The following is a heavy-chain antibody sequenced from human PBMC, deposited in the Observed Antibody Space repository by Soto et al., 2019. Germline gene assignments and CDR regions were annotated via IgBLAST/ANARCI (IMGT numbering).Heavy chain of an antibody. Sequence: PGGSLRLSCAASGFTFSSYAMHWVRQAPGKGLEWVAVISYDGSNKYYADSVKGRFTISRDNSKNTLYLQMNSLRAEDTAVYYCARDYGSSGWYQLDYWGQGTLVTVSS. CDR1: GFTFSSYA. J-gene: IGHJ4*02. D-gene: IGHD6-19*01. CDR2: ISYDGSNK. CDR3: ARDYGSSGWYQLDY. V-gene: IGHV3-30-3*01.